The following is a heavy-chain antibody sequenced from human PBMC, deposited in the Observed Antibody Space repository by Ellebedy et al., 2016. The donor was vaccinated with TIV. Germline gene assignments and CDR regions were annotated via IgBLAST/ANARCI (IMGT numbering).Heavy chain of an antibody. CDR3: TRSLMAVGTVWPHAFHI. D-gene: IGHD6-19*01. J-gene: IGHJ3*02. Sequence: GESLKISCKGYGDTFANYWINWVRQMPGEGLEWMGRIDPSDYNTNYGPSFDGHVTISTDKAINTVYLQWSSLKASDTAMYYCTRSLMAVGTVWPHAFHIWGQGTLVAVSS. CDR1: GDTFANYW. CDR2: IDPSDYNT. V-gene: IGHV5-10-1*01.